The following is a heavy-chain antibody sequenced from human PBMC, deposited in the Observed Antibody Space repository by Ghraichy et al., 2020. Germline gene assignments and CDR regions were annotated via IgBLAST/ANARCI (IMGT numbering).Heavy chain of an antibody. V-gene: IGHV3-23*01. Sequence: GESLNISCAASGFSFSSYAMSWVRQAPGKGLEWVSAISGSGTRTNYADSVKGRFTISRDNSKNTFYLQMNSLRAEDTAVYYCARFYDYWGQGTLVTVSS. J-gene: IGHJ4*02. CDR2: ISGSGTRT. D-gene: IGHD2/OR15-2a*01. CDR3: ARFYDY. CDR1: GFSFSSYA.